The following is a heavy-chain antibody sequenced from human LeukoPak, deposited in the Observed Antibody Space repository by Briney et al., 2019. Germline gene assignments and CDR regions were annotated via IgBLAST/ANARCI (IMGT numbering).Heavy chain of an antibody. V-gene: IGHV3-30*02. Sequence: PGGSLRLSCAASGFTFSSYGMHWVRQAPGKGLEWVAFIRYDGSNKYYADSVKGRFTISRDNAKNSLYLQMNSLRAEDTAVYYCARPRGNIEMARIPFDYWGQGTLVTVSS. CDR1: GFTFSSYG. CDR3: ARPRGNIEMARIPFDY. J-gene: IGHJ4*02. CDR2: IRYDGSNK. D-gene: IGHD5-24*01.